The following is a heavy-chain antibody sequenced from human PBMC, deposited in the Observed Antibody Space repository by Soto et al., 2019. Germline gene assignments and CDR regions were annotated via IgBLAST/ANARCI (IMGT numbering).Heavy chain of an antibody. CDR2: ISGSGGST. Sequence: EVQLLESGGGLVQPGGSLRLSCAASGVTFSSYAMSWVRQAPGKGLEWVSAISGSGGSTYYADSVKGRFTISRDNSKNTLYLQMNSLRAEVTAVYYCAKISRQYQLLFYPYSSGWSFDYWGQGTLVTVSS. V-gene: IGHV3-23*01. CDR1: GVTFSSYA. D-gene: IGHD6-19*01. CDR3: AKISRQYQLLFYPYSSGWSFDY. J-gene: IGHJ4*02.